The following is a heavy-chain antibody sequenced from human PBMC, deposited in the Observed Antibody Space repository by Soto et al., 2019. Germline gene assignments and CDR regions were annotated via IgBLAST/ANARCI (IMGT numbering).Heavy chain of an antibody. CDR2: IIPIVGTG. J-gene: IGHJ6*02. CDR3: ARVVILVPTASTHYYYHMDV. V-gene: IGHV1-69*01. CDR1: GGTFSNYA. Sequence: QVQLVQSGAEVRKPGSSVTVSCKASGGTFSNYAISWVRQAPGQGLEWMGGIIPIVGTGSYAQKFQGRVTITADEPTTTAYMGLGSLRFEDTAVYYCARVVILVPTASTHYYYHMDVWGPGTTVTVSS. D-gene: IGHD2-2*01.